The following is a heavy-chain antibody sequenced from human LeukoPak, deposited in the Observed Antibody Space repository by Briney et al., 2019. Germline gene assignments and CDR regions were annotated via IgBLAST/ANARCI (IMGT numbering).Heavy chain of an antibody. CDR2: VNHSGST. CDR3: ASRSGSYTPNDY. Sequence: PSETLSLTCAVYGGSFSGYYWSWTRQPPGKGLEWVGEVNHSGSTNYNPSLKSRVTISVDTSKNQFSLKLSSVTAADTAVYYCASRSGSYTPNDYWGQGTLVTVSS. CDR1: GGSFSGYY. D-gene: IGHD1-26*01. J-gene: IGHJ4*02. V-gene: IGHV4-34*01.